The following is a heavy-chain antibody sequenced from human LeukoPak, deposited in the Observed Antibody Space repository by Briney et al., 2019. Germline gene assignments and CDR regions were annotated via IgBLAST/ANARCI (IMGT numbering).Heavy chain of an antibody. D-gene: IGHD2-21*02. V-gene: IGHV1-18*01. J-gene: IGHJ5*02. CDR1: GYTFASYG. CDR3: TRDWMTAMKVNCFDP. CDR2: VSTYSDKT. Sequence: ASVTVSCKASGYTFASYGISWVRQAPGQGLEWVGWVSTYSDKTNSAQKFQGRVTMTRDTSTTTAFMELRSLTSDDTAVYYCTRDWMTAMKVNCFDPWGQGTRVPLSS.